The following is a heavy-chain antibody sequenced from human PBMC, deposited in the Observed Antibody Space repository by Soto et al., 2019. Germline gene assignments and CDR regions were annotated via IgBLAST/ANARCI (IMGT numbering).Heavy chain of an antibody. CDR2: IKSDGSST. D-gene: IGHD3-10*01. J-gene: IGHJ6*02. Sequence: PGGSLRLSCTASGFTFSNYAMHWVRQAPGKGLVWVSRIKSDGSSTSYADSVKGRFTISRDNAKNTLDLQMHGLRAEDMAVYYCARSVRSGSFPYYYYAMDVWGQGPTVTVSS. CDR3: ARSVRSGSFPYYYYAMDV. CDR1: GFTFSNYA. V-gene: IGHV3-74*01.